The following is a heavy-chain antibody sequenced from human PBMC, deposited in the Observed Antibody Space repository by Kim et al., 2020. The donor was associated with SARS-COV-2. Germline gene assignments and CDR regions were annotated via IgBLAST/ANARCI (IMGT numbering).Heavy chain of an antibody. CDR3: ARGTSQAQQNWFDP. CDR1: GFTFSSYS. CDR2: ISISSSTI. J-gene: IGHJ5*02. Sequence: GGSLRLSCAASGFTFSSYSMNWVRQAPGKGLEWVSYISISSSTIYYADSVKGRFTISRDNAKNSLYLQMNSLRDEDTAVYYCARGTSQAQQNWFDPWGQGTLVTVSS. V-gene: IGHV3-48*02.